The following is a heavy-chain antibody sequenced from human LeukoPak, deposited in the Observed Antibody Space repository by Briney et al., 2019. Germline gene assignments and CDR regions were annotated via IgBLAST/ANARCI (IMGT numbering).Heavy chain of an antibody. V-gene: IGHV4-31*03. Sequence: SETLSLTCTVSGGSLSSGGYYWSWIRQHPGKGLEWIGYIYYSGSTYFNPSLKSRLTISVDTSKNQFSLKLSSVTAADTAVYFCARDYYDSRGVFDYWGQGTLVTVSS. CDR1: GGSLSSGGYY. CDR2: IYYSGST. D-gene: IGHD3-22*01. J-gene: IGHJ4*02. CDR3: ARDYYDSRGVFDY.